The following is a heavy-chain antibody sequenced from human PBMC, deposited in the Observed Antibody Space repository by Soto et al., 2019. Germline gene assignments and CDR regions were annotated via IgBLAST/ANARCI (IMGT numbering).Heavy chain of an antibody. V-gene: IGHV4-59*08. CDR1: GGSIDGRN. CDR3: VRQGIGNLHGLVDV. Sequence: QVQLQESGPGLVKPSETLSLTCTVSGGSIDGRNCAWIRQPPGKGLEWLGYVYYDGGSSYNPSVKSRLTLSMDTTKNQFSLQLRSVTAADAAVYYCVRQGIGNLHGLVDVWGRGTTVTVSS. D-gene: IGHD3-10*01. J-gene: IGHJ6*02. CDR2: VYYDGGS.